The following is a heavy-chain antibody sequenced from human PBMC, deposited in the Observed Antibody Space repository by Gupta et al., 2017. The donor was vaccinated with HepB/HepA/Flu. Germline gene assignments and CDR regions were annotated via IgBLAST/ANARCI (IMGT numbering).Heavy chain of an antibody. V-gene: IGHV3-53*01. D-gene: IGHD3-3*01. Sequence: EVQLVESGGGLIQPGGSLRLSCAASGLSVIGDSMGWVRQGPGTGLECVSVSHGDGRTYYADSVKGRFIISRDNSKNTLYLQMNSLRDEDTAVYYCARLFDFWSGFPPDGFDIWGQGTMVTVSS. CDR1: GLSVIGDS. CDR3: ARLFDFWSGFPPDGFDI. CDR2: SHGDGRT. J-gene: IGHJ3*02.